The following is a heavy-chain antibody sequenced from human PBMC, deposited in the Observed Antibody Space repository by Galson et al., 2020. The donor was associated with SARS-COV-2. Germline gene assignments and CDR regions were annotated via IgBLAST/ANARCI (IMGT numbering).Heavy chain of an antibody. D-gene: IGHD6-13*01. CDR2: ISWNSGSI. CDR3: AKDMADSSSGYGGGY. J-gene: IGHJ4*02. Sequence: TGGSLRLSCAASGFTFDDYAMHWVRQAPGKGLEWVSGISWNSGSIGYADSVKGRFTISRDNAKNSLYLQMNSLRAEDTAVYYCAKDMADSSSGYGGGYWGQGILVTVSS. CDR1: GFTFDDYA. V-gene: IGHV3-9*01.